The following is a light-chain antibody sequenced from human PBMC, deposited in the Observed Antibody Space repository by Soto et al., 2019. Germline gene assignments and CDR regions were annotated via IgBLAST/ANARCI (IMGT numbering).Light chain of an antibody. CDR1: SSDVGSYNH. CDR2: NVN. Sequence: QSLLTQSASMSGSPGQSSTISCTGTSSDVGSYNHVSWYQQHPGEVPTLIIFNVNDRPSGVSNRFSGSKSGNTASLTISGLQAEDEDDYYCSSFTSSTTYVFGTGTKVTVL. CDR3: SSFTSSTTYV. V-gene: IGLV2-14*01. J-gene: IGLJ1*01.